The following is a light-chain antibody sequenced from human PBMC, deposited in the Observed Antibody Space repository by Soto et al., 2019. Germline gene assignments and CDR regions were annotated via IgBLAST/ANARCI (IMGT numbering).Light chain of an antibody. CDR1: GSNIGTHA. CDR2: RNH. J-gene: IGLJ2*01. CDR3: AAWDDSLRAVV. V-gene: IGLV1-44*01. Sequence: QSVLTQSPSESATPGHRVTISCSGSGSNIGTHAVNWYQQVPGTAPTLLIFRNHQRPSGVPDRFSGSKSGTSASLAISGPQSEDEADYYCAAWDDSLRAVVFGGGTKLTVL.